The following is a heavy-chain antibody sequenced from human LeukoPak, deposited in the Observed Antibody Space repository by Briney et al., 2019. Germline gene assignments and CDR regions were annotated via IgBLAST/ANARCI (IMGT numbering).Heavy chain of an antibody. J-gene: IGHJ6*02. CDR2: IKQDGSEK. D-gene: IGHD6-13*01. CDR3: ARGMGSSWYSVLVNHAMDV. CDR1: GFTFGSYW. V-gene: IGHV3-7*01. Sequence: GGSLRLSCEASGFTFGSYWMSWVRQAPGKGLEWVANIKQDGSEKYYVDSAKGRFTISRDNAKNSLYLQINSLRVDDTAVYCCARGMGSSWYSVLVNHAMDVWGQGTTVIVSS.